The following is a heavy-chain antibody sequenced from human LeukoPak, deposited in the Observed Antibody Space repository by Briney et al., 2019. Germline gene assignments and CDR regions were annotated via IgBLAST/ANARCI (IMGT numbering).Heavy chain of an antibody. Sequence: GGSLRLSCAASGFTFSSYSMNRVRQAPDKGLEWVAVISYDGSNKYYADSVKGRFTISRDNSKNTLYLQMNSLRAEDTAVYYCAATEGYYYDSQDWGQGTLVTVSS. V-gene: IGHV3-30*03. CDR3: AATEGYYYDSQD. CDR1: GFTFSSYS. D-gene: IGHD3-22*01. CDR2: ISYDGSNK. J-gene: IGHJ4*02.